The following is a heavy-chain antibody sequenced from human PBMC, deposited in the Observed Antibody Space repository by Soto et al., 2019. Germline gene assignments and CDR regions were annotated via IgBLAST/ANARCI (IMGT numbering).Heavy chain of an antibody. CDR2: ISHTGST. CDR1: GGSITSGNSYS. J-gene: IGHJ5*02. V-gene: IGHV4-30-2*01. CDR3: ARAVAPYFGTWFDP. D-gene: IGHD3-10*01. Sequence: SSETLSLTCAVSGGSITSGNSYSWSWIRQPPGKGLEWIGSISHTGSTSYNPSLKSRLTMSVDKSKNQFSLRLSSVAAADMAVYYCARAVAPYFGTWFDPWGQGILGTVSS.